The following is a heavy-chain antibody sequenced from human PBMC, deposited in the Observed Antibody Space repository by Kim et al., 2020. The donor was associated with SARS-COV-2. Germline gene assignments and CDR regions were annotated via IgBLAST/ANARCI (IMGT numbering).Heavy chain of an antibody. D-gene: IGHD3-16*02. V-gene: IGHV4-39*01. CDR2: IYYSGST. Sequence: SETLSLTCTVSGGSISSSSYYWGWIRQPPGKGLEWIGSIYYSGSTYYNPSLKSRVTISVDTSKNQFSLKLSSVTAADTAVYYCARQSPSFDYWGQGTLVTVSS. CDR3: ARQSPSFDY. CDR1: GGSISSSSYY. J-gene: IGHJ4*02.